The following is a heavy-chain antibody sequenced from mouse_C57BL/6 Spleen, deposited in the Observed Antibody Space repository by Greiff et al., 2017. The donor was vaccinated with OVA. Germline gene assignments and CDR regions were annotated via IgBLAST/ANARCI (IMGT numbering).Heavy chain of an antibody. CDR3: ARSRGLLGYDGAGFDY. V-gene: IGHV8-12*01. D-gene: IGHD2-2*01. Sequence: QVTLKVSGPGLLQSSQTLSLSCSSSGFSLSTSGMGVSWIRQPSGKGLEWLAHIYWDDDKRYNPSLKSRHTISKDTSRNQVFLKITSVDTAYTATYYCARSRGLLGYDGAGFDYWGQGTTLTVSS. J-gene: IGHJ2*01. CDR1: GFSLSTSGMG. CDR2: IYWDDDK.